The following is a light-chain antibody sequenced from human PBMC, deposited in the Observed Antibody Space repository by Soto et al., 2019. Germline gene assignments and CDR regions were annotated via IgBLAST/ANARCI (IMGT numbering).Light chain of an antibody. CDR3: QQYNTYPET. J-gene: IGKJ1*01. Sequence: DMQMTKYPSTLSASVGDRVTTTCRASQSISSWLAWYQQKAGKAPKLLIYDASTLESGVPSRFSGSGSGTEFTLTITSLQPDDFATYYCQQYNTYPETFGQGTKVDI. CDR2: DAS. V-gene: IGKV1-5*01. CDR1: QSISSW.